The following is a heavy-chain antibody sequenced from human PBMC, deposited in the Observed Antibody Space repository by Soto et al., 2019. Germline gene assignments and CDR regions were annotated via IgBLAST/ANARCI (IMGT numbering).Heavy chain of an antibody. Sequence: PSETLFLTCAVYGGSFSGYYWSWIRQPPGKGLEWIGEINHSGSTNYNPSLKSRVTISVDTSKNQFSLKLSSVTAADTAVYYCARGRVVVVVAAKLAWFDPWGQGTLVTVSS. CDR1: GGSFSGYY. D-gene: IGHD2-15*01. V-gene: IGHV4-34*01. CDR2: INHSGST. J-gene: IGHJ5*02. CDR3: ARGRVVVVVAAKLAWFDP.